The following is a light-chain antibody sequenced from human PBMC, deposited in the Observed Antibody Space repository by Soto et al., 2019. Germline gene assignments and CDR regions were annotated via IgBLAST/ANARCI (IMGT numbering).Light chain of an antibody. CDR2: EVS. J-gene: IGLJ1*01. CDR3: NSYTSSSALYV. V-gene: IGLV2-14*01. CDR1: SSDFGAYKY. Sequence: QSALTQPASVSGSPGQSITISCTGTSSDFGAYKYVSWYQQHPGKAPKLILYEVSNRPSGVSNRFSGFKSGNTASLTITGLQAEDEADYYCNSYTSSSALYVFGTGTKLTVL.